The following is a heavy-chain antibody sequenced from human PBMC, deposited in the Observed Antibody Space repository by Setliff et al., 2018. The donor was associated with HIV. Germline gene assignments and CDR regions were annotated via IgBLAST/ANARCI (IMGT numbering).Heavy chain of an antibody. Sequence: SETLSLTCSVSGGSATSGGYYWSWIRQHPGKGLEYIGYIYYSGSTYYNPSLKSRVTMSIDTSTQQFFLNVTSVTAADTAVYYCAGFSYNFWVYRFDHWGQGALVTVSS. D-gene: IGHD3-3*01. CDR3: AGFSYNFWVYRFDH. V-gene: IGHV4-31*03. CDR1: GGSATSGGYY. CDR2: IYYSGST. J-gene: IGHJ4*02.